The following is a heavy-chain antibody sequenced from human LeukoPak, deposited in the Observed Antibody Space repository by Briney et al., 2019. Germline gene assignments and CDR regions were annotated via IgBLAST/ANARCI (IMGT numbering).Heavy chain of an antibody. V-gene: IGHV4-38-2*01. CDR1: GHSMASDYY. J-gene: IGHJ5*01. D-gene: IGHD1-1*01. Sequence: SETLSLTWALSGHSMASDYYRASIRQPPGKGLEWLGSIYHDGSSYYNPSLKSRATLSVNTSHKQISLTLSSITAADTAVYYCARGAASRNWHWFDSWGQGTHVIVSS. CDR2: IYHDGSS. CDR3: ARGAASRNWHWFDS.